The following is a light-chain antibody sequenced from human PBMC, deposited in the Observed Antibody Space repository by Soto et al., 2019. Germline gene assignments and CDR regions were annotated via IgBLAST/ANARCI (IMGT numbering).Light chain of an antibody. CDR1: QTITTY. CDR3: QQSYTTPIT. CDR2: GAS. J-gene: IGKJ5*01. V-gene: IGKV1-39*01. Sequence: DIQFTQSPSSLSASVGDRVTITCPASQTITTYLSWFQQKPGKAPKXXVYGASSLQSGVPSRFSGSGSGTEFTLTISSLKSEDFETYYCQQSYTTPITFGQGTRLEIK.